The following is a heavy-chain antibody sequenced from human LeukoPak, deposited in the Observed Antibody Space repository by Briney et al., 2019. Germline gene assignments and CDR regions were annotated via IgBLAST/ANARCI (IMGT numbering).Heavy chain of an antibody. CDR3: AVNYYGSGSYLGSMDV. D-gene: IGHD3-10*01. Sequence: ASVKVSCKASGYTFTSYGISWVRQAPGQGLEWMGWISAHNGNTNYAQKLQGRVTMTTDTSTSTAYMELRSLRSDDTAVYYCAVNYYGSGSYLGSMDVWGQGTTVTVSS. CDR1: GYTFTSYG. J-gene: IGHJ6*02. CDR2: ISAHNGNT. V-gene: IGHV1-18*01.